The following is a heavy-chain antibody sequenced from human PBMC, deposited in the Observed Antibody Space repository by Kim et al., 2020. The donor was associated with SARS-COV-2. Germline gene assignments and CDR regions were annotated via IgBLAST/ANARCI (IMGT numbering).Heavy chain of an antibody. Sequence: GGSLRLSCAASGFTFSSYWMYWARQAPGKGLMWVSRINPDGRGTTYAGSVKGRFTVSRDNAKSTVYLQMNSLRAEDMGVYFCARGRPTDYWGQGTQVTVSS. CDR3: ARGRPTDY. CDR2: INPDGRGT. J-gene: IGHJ4*02. V-gene: IGHV3-74*01. CDR1: GFTFSSYW.